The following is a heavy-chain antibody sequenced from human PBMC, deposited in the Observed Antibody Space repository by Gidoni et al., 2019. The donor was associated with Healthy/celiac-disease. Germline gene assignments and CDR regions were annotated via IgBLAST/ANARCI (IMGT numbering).Heavy chain of an antibody. CDR2: IDPSDSYT. V-gene: IGHV5-10-1*03. CDR3: ARQFTIFGVVIIPYGMDV. J-gene: IGHJ6*02. CDR1: RYSATSSW. D-gene: IGHD3-3*01. Sequence: EVQLVQSGAEMKKPGESLTLSWKGSRYSATSSWISWVRQMPGKGLEWRGRIDPSDSYTNYSPSVQGHVTISADKYISTAYLKWSSLKASDTAMYYCARQFTIFGVVIIPYGMDVWGQGTTVTVSS.